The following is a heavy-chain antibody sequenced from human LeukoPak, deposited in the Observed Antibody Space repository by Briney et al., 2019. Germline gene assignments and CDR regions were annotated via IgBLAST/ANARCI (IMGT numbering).Heavy chain of an antibody. CDR1: GFTFSSYG. J-gene: IGHJ4*02. V-gene: IGHV3-33*01. D-gene: IGHD1-26*01. CDR3: ARDPGGSCELDY. Sequence: ESGGSLRLSCAASGFTFSSYGMHWVRQAPGKGLEWVAVIWYDGSNKYYADSVKGRFTISRDNSKNTLYLQMNSLRAEDTAVYYCARDPGGSCELDYWGQGTLVTVSS. CDR2: IWYDGSNK.